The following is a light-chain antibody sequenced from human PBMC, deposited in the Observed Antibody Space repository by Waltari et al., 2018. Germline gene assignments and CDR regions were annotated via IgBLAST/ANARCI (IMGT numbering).Light chain of an antibody. Sequence: QSVLTQPPSASGTPGQRVTISCCGSGSNNGSNYLYWYQQFPGSAPKLLMYRNDQRPSGVPDRFSGSKSGTSGSLAISGLRSEDEADYYCAAWDGSLSGWLFGGGTKLTVL. V-gene: IGLV1-47*01. CDR1: GSNNGSNY. CDR3: AAWDGSLSGWL. CDR2: RND. J-gene: IGLJ3*02.